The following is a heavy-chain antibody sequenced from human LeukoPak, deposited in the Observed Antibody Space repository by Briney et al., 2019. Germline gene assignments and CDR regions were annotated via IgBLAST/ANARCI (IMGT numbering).Heavy chain of an antibody. V-gene: IGHV4-34*01. CDR3: ARSGTYQYSSTSDY. Sequence: SETLSLTCAVYGASFRNYYWSWIRQTPGKRLEWIGEIDHSGATNYNPSLKSRVTISLGTSKNQFSLKLTSVIAADTAVYFCARSGTYQYSSTSDYWGQGTLVTVSS. J-gene: IGHJ4*02. CDR2: IDHSGAT. D-gene: IGHD6-13*01. CDR1: GASFRNYY.